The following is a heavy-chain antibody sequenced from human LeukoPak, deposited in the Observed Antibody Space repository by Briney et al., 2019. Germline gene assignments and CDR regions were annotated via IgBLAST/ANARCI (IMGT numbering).Heavy chain of an antibody. Sequence: ASVKVSCKASGYTFTSYGISWVRQAPGQGLEWMGWINTNTGNPTYAQGFTGRFVFSLDISVSTAYLQISSLKAEDTAVYYCARAGGDDAFDIWGQGTMVTVSS. CDR1: GYTFTSYG. J-gene: IGHJ3*02. D-gene: IGHD7-27*01. V-gene: IGHV7-4-1*02. CDR2: INTNTGNP. CDR3: ARAGGDDAFDI.